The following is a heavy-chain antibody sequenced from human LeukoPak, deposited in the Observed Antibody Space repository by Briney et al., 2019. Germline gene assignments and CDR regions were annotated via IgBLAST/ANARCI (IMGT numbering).Heavy chain of an antibody. Sequence: SETLSLTCTVSGGSISSSSYYWGWIRQPPGKGLEWIGSIYYSGSTYYNPSLKSRVTISVDTSKNQLSLKLSSVTAADTAVYYCARQGNIVLWFGELGNYFDYWGQGTLVTVSS. CDR2: IYYSGST. V-gene: IGHV4-39*01. CDR3: ARQGNIVLWFGELGNYFDY. CDR1: GGSISSSSYY. D-gene: IGHD3-10*01. J-gene: IGHJ4*02.